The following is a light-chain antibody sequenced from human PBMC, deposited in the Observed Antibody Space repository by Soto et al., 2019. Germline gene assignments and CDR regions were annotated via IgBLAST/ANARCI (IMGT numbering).Light chain of an antibody. CDR1: QSLLHSNGYNY. J-gene: IGKJ5*01. V-gene: IGKV2-28*01. CDR3: QQYNNWPPIT. CDR2: GAS. Sequence: IVMTQTPLSLPVTPGEPPSIACRSGQSLLHSNGYNYLDWYLQKPGQSPKLXXYGASTRATGIPARFSGSGSGTEFTLTISSLQSEDFAIYYCQQYNNWPPITFGQGTRLEIK.